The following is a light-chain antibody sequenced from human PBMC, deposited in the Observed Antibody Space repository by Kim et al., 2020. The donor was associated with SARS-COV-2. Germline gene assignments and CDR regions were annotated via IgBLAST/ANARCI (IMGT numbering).Light chain of an antibody. J-gene: IGKJ4*01. CDR3: QNYDSAPLT. CDR2: EAS. V-gene: IGKV1-27*01. Sequence: GDRVTITCRASQGISNYLGWYQQKPGKSPNLLIYEASTLQSGVPSRFSGSGSGTDFTLTISSLQPEDVAIYYCQNYDSAPLTFGGGTKVDIK. CDR1: QGISNY.